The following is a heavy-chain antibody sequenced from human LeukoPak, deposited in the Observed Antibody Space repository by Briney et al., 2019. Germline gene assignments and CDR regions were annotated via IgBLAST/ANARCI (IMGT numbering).Heavy chain of an antibody. CDR2: ISSSSSYI. CDR3: ARDPPGVPAALYYYYGMDV. CDR1: GFTFSSYS. D-gene: IGHD2-2*01. J-gene: IGHJ6*02. V-gene: IGHV3-21*01. Sequence: GGSLRFSCAASGFTFSSYSMNWVRQAPGKGLEWVSSISSSSSYIYYADSVKGRFTISRDNAKNSLYLQMNSLRAEDTAVYYCARDPPGVPAALYYYYGMDVWGQGTTVTVSS.